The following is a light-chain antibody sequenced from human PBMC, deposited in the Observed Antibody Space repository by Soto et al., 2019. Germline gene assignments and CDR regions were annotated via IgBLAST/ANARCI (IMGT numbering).Light chain of an antibody. CDR3: SSYTSSSTLV. Sequence: QSVLTQPRSVSGSPGQSVTISCTGASSDVGGFHSVSWYQQRPGKAPKLMIYEVSNRPSGVSNRFSGSKSGNTASLTIYGLQAEDEADYYCSSYTSSSTLVFGGGTK. CDR2: EVS. V-gene: IGLV2-14*01. CDR1: SSDVGGFHS. J-gene: IGLJ2*01.